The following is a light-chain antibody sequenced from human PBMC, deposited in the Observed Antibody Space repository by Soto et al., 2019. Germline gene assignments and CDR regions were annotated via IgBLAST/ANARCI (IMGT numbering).Light chain of an antibody. CDR1: QRVSARY. Sequence: IVLTQSPGTLSLSPGDRATLSCRASQRVSARYLAWYHQKPGQAPRLLIFGASDRATGIPARFSGSGSGTAFTLTIDRLEPEDFAMYYCQQYSDSPPTFGQGTKVEIK. CDR2: GAS. J-gene: IGKJ1*01. CDR3: QQYSDSPPT. V-gene: IGKV3-20*01.